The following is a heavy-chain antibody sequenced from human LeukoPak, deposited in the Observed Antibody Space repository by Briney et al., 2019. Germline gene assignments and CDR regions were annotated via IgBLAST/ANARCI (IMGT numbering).Heavy chain of an antibody. CDR2: IYYSGTP. Sequence: SETLSLTCAVSGGSIISYYWSWLRQPPGKVLEWIGYIYYSGTPNINSSLKSRVTISVARSKAQFSLKLSSVAAADTAVYYCARGPGDMYFDFWGQGTLVTVSS. V-gene: IGHV4-59*01. CDR3: ARGPGDMYFDF. D-gene: IGHD2-2*01. CDR1: GGSIISYY. J-gene: IGHJ4*02.